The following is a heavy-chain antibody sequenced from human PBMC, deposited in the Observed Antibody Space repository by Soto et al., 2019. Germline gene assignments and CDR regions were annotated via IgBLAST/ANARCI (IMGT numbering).Heavy chain of an antibody. J-gene: IGHJ4*02. V-gene: IGHV3-48*01. CDR3: AKVVATYYDFWSGFDY. CDR1: GFTFSSYS. CDR2: ISSSSSTI. Sequence: PGGSLRLSCAASGFTFSSYSMNWVRQAPGKGLEWVSYISSSSSTIYYADSVKGRFTISRDNAKNSLYLQMNSLRAEDTAVYYCAKVVATYYDFWSGFDYWGQGTLVTVSS. D-gene: IGHD3-3*01.